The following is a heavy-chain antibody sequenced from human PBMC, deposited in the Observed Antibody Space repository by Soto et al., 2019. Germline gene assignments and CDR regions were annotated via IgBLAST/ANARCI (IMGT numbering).Heavy chain of an antibody. J-gene: IGHJ3*02. CDR1: GFTVSNTY. CDR3: ARDRSDSSRADSFDI. V-gene: IGHV3-53*01. D-gene: IGHD6-25*01. Sequence: GGSLRLSCAVSGFTVSNTYMSWVRQAPGKGLEWISVIYRGLATYYADSVKGRFTISRDDSKNTVYLQMNSLTAEDTAVYFCARDRSDSSRADSFDIWGQGTMGTVS. CDR2: IYRGLAT.